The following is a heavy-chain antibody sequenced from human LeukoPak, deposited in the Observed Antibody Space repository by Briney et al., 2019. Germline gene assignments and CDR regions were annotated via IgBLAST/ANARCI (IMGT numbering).Heavy chain of an antibody. D-gene: IGHD1-1*01. V-gene: IGHV4-34*01. Sequence: SETLSLACTVYGGSFSRYYWIWIRQPPGKGLEWIAEINHRGDTNYNPSVKSRVTISVDTSKNQFSLKLRSLTAADTAVYYCARGPTISETGYFDYWGQGTLVTVSS. CDR1: GGSFSRYY. CDR2: INHRGDT. CDR3: ARGPTISETGYFDY. J-gene: IGHJ4*03.